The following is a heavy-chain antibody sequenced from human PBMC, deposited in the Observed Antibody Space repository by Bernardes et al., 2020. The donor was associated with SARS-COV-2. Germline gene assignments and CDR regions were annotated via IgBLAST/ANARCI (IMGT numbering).Heavy chain of an antibody. CDR3: AKDLTELPTFFYGMDV. Sequence: GGSLRLSCAASGFTFSSFGIHWVRQAPGKGLEWVALISYDGRRKYFADSVKGRFTVSRDNSKNTVYLQMNTLKPEDTAVYFCAKDLTELPTFFYGMDVWGKGTTVTVSS. CDR2: ISYDGRRK. J-gene: IGHJ6*04. D-gene: IGHD1-7*01. CDR1: GFTFSSFG. V-gene: IGHV3-30*18.